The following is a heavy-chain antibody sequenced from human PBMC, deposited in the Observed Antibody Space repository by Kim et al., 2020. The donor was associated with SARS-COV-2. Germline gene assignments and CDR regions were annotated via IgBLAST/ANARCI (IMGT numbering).Heavy chain of an antibody. CDR1: GYTFTGYY. Sequence: ASVKVSCKASGYTFTGYYMHWVRQAPGQGLEWMGRINPNSGGTNYAQKFQGRVTMTRDTSISTAYMELSRLRSDDTAVYYCARVRRVVNEFDYWGQGTLVTVSS. CDR3: ARVRRVVNEFDY. V-gene: IGHV1-2*06. D-gene: IGHD3-3*01. CDR2: INPNSGGT. J-gene: IGHJ4*02.